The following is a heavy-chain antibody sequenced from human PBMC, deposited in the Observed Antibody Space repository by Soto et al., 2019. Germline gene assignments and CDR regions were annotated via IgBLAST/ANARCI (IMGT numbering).Heavy chain of an antibody. V-gene: IGHV1-3*01. CDR1: GYTFTIYA. CDR3: AKDVRNDYVWGTYRNLFDS. J-gene: IGHJ4*02. Sequence: ASVKVSCKAAGYTFTIYAIHWVRQAPGQRLEWMGWIIPGNVDTKYSQRFQGRVTITRDTSASTVYMELSSLRSEDTAVYYCAKDVRNDYVWGTYRNLFDSWGQGTLVTVSS. D-gene: IGHD3-16*02. CDR2: IIPGNVDT.